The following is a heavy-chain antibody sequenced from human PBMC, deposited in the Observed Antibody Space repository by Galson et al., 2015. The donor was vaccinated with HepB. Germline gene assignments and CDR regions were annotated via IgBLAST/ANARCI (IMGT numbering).Heavy chain of an antibody. Sequence: SLRLSCAASGFTFSNYAMHWVRQAPGKGLEWLTVISYDGRNQYYGESVQGRFIISRDSSKNTVYLQMNSLRTEDTAVYYCARDGPDYGGNSGAFDLWGQGTLVTVS. D-gene: IGHD4-23*01. V-gene: IGHV3-30*04. J-gene: IGHJ3*01. CDR1: GFTFSNYA. CDR2: ISYDGRNQ. CDR3: ARDGPDYGGNSGAFDL.